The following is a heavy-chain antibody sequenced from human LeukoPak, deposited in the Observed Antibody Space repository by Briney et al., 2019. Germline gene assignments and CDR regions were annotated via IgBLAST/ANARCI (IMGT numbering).Heavy chain of an antibody. CDR3: VRVGRYGFPN. D-gene: IGHD3-16*02. CDR1: GGSISSYY. CDR2: IYYSGST. V-gene: IGHV4-59*01. J-gene: IGHJ4*02. Sequence: SETLSLTCTVSGGSISSYYWSWIRQPPGKGLEWIGYIYYSGSTKYNPSLKSRVTILVDTSKSQFSVRLSTVRVWVTAVDLWVRVGRYGFPNWGRGTLVTVSS.